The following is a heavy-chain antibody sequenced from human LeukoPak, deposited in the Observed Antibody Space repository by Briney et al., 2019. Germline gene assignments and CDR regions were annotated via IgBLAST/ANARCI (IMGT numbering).Heavy chain of an antibody. V-gene: IGHV3-48*03. CDR1: GFTFSSYE. D-gene: IGHD3-9*01. J-gene: IGHJ3*02. Sequence: GGSLRLSCAASGFTFSSYEMNWVRQAPGRGLEWVSYISSSGSTIYFADSVKGRFTISRDNAKNSLYLQMNSLRAEDTAVYYCAREFGLRYFDWLLWGAFDIWGQGTMVAVSS. CDR2: ISSSGSTI. CDR3: AREFGLRYFDWLLWGAFDI.